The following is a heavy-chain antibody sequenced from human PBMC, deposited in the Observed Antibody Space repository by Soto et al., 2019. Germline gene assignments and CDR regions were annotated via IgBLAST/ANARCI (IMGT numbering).Heavy chain of an antibody. CDR3: ERAAGTTVTTLNWFDP. CDR2: IIPIFGTA. CDR1: GGTFSSYA. V-gene: IGHV1-69*01. J-gene: IGHJ5*02. D-gene: IGHD4-17*01. Sequence: QVQLVQSGAEVKKPGSSVKVSCKASGGTFSSYAISWVLQAPGQGLEWMGGIIPIFGTANYAQKFQGRVTITADESTSTAYMELSSLRSEDTAVYDCERAAGTTVTTLNWFDPWGQGPLVTVSS.